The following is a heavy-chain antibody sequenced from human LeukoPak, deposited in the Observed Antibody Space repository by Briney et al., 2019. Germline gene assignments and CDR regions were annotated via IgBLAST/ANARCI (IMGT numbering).Heavy chain of an antibody. V-gene: IGHV3-30*04. CDR1: GFSFSGYA. Sequence: PGGSLRLSCVASGFSFSGYAIHWVRQAPGKGLEWVAVISYDGSNKYYADSVKGRFTISRDNSKNTLYLQMNSLRAEDTAVYYCARDADIVVVPAAMSPRGAIDYWGQGTLVTVSS. J-gene: IGHJ4*02. D-gene: IGHD2-2*01. CDR2: ISYDGSNK. CDR3: ARDADIVVVPAAMSPRGAIDY.